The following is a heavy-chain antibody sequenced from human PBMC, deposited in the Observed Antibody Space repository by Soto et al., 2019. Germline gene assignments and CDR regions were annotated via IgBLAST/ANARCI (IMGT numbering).Heavy chain of an antibody. Sequence: PSETLSLTCAVYGGSFSGYYWSWIRQPPGKGLEWIGEINHSGSTNYNPSNKSRVTISVDTSKNQFSLKLSSVTAADTAVYYCARGAVAVDYCSSTSCYFYYYYGMDVWGQGTTVTVSS. CDR1: GGSFSGYY. CDR2: INHSGST. V-gene: IGHV4-34*01. D-gene: IGHD2-2*01. CDR3: ARGAVAVDYCSSTSCYFYYYYGMDV. J-gene: IGHJ6*02.